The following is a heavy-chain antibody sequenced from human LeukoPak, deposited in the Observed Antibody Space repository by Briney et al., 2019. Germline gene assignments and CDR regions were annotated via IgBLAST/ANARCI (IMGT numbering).Heavy chain of an antibody. Sequence: PGGSLRLSCAATGFTFSSYAMSWVRQAPGKGLEWVSAISGSGGSTYYADSVKGRFTISRDNSKNTLYLQMNNLRAEDTAVYYCAKGTARGMVSRYWGQGTLVTVSS. V-gene: IGHV3-23*01. CDR2: ISGSGGST. J-gene: IGHJ4*02. CDR1: GFTFSSYA. CDR3: AKGTARGMVSRY. D-gene: IGHD3-10*01.